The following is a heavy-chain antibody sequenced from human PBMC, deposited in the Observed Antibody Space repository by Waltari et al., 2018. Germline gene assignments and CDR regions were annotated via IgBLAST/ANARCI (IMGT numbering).Heavy chain of an antibody. J-gene: IGHJ6*03. CDR2: IYYSGST. D-gene: IGHD2-21*01. Sequence: QVQLQESGPGLVKPSETLSLTCTVSGGSISSYYWGWSRQPPGKGTEWIGYIYYSGSTNYNPSLKSRVTISVDTSKNQFSLKLSSVTAADTAVYYCARDAYCGGDCYFGDYYYYYMDVWGKGTTVTVSS. CDR1: GGSISSYY. CDR3: ARDAYCGGDCYFGDYYYYYMDV. V-gene: IGHV4-59*01.